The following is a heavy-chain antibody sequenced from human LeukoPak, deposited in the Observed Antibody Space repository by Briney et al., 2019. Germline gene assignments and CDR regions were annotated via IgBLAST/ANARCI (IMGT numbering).Heavy chain of an antibody. CDR1: GFTFSSYG. J-gene: IGHJ4*02. CDR2: ISGSGGST. D-gene: IGHD2-2*01. Sequence: LSGGSLRLSCAASGFTFSSYGMSWVRQAPGKGLEWVSAISGSGGSTYYADSVKGRFTISRDNARNSLYLQVNSLRAEDTAVYYCARRGSSGYSSTSHFWGGGYYFYYWGQGSLVTV. V-gene: IGHV3-23*01. CDR3: ARRGSSGYSSTSHFWGGGYYFYY.